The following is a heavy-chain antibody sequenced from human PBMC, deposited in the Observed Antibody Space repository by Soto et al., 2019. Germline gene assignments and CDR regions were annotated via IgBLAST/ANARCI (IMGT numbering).Heavy chain of an antibody. CDR2: IYSGGST. CDR3: ARLASSYYYYMDV. Sequence: EVQLVESGGGLVQPGGSLRLSCAASGFTVSSNYMSWVRQAPGKGLEWVSVIYSGGSTYYADSGQSRFTISRHNSKNTLYLQMNSLRAEDTAVYYCARLASSYYYYMDVWGKGTTVTVSS. J-gene: IGHJ6*03. CDR1: GFTVSSNY. V-gene: IGHV3-53*04.